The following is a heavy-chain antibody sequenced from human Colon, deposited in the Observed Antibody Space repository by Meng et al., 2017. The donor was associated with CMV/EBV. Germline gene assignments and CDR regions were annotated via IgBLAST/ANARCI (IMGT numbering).Heavy chain of an antibody. CDR2: IYSAGSYGGASHT. CDR1: GFTVSSHY. V-gene: IGHV3-53*01. Sequence: GGSLRLSCAASGFTVSSHYINWVRQAPGKGLEWVSVIYSAGSYGGASHTSYAASVKGRFTISRDDSENTLYLQMDSLRGEDTAIYYCATVALSGTETMDFWGRGTLVTVSS. D-gene: IGHD1-26*01. CDR3: ATVALSGTETMDF. J-gene: IGHJ4*02.